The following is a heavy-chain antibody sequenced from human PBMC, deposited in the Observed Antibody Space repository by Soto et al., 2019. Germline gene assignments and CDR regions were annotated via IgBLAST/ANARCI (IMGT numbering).Heavy chain of an antibody. D-gene: IGHD1-20*01. CDR1: GFTFSSYS. Sequence: PGGSLRLSCAASGFTFSSYSMNWVRQAPGKGLEWVSSISSSSSYIYYADSVKGRFTISRDNAKNSLYLQMNSLRAEDTAVYYCARDFRFGDNWNPFYFDYWGQGTLVTVSS. CDR2: ISSSSSYI. J-gene: IGHJ4*02. V-gene: IGHV3-21*01. CDR3: ARDFRFGDNWNPFYFDY.